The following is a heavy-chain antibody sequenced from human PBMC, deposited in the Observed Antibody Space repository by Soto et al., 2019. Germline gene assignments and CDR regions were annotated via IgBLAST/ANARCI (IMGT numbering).Heavy chain of an antibody. CDR3: ARVEAAGTGVEYFQH. V-gene: IGHV6-1*01. CDR1: VDSVSSNSAA. J-gene: IGHJ1*01. CDR2: TYYRSNWYN. Sequence: SQTLSLTCAISVDSVSSNSAAWDWIRQCPSRGLECLGRTYYRSNWYNDYAVSVKSRITIKPDTSKNQFSLQLNSVTNEDTAVYYCARVEAAGTGVEYFQHWGQGTLVTVSS. D-gene: IGHD6-13*01.